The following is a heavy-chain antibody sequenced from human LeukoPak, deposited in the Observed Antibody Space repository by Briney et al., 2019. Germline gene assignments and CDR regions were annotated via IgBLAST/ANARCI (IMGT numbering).Heavy chain of an antibody. Sequence: SETLSLTCTVSGGSISSYYWSWIRQPPGKGLEWIGYIYYSGSTNYNPSLKSRVTISVDTSKNQFSLKLSSVTAADTAVYYCAREWGYPDLNYYYGMDVWGQGTTVTVSS. V-gene: IGHV4-59*01. CDR1: GGSISSYY. CDR3: AREWGYPDLNYYYGMDV. CDR2: IYYSGST. J-gene: IGHJ6*02. D-gene: IGHD3-16*01.